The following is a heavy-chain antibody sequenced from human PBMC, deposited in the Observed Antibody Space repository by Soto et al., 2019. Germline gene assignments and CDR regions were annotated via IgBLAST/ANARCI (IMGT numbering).Heavy chain of an antibody. CDR2: IYYSGST. V-gene: IGHV4-59*01. J-gene: IGHJ4*02. D-gene: IGHD1-26*01. Sequence: QVQLQESGPGLVKPSETLSLTCTVSGGSISSYYWSWIRQPPGKGLEWIGYIYYSGSTNYNPSLKSRVSVSVDTSKTQFSLSMSSVTAADTAVYYCARRYGGNFDYWGQGTLVTVSS. CDR3: ARRYGGNFDY. CDR1: GGSISSYY.